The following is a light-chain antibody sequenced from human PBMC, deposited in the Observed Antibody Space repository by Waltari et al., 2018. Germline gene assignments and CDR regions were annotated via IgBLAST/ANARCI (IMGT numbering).Light chain of an antibody. CDR3: QQYDNYWT. CDR2: RAS. CDR1: QSITNW. J-gene: IGKJ1*01. V-gene: IGKV1-5*03. Sequence: ITCRASQSITNWVAWYPQKPVKAPKLLIYRASNLESGVPSRFSGSVSGTEFTLTISSLQPDDFATYYCQQYDNYWTFGQGTKVEIK.